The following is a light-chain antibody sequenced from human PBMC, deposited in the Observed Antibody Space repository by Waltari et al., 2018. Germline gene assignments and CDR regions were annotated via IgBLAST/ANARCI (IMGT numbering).Light chain of an antibody. CDR3: MQGVHWPRS. J-gene: IGKJ1*01. CDR1: QSLVHGDGNTY. V-gene: IGKV2-30*02. Sequence: DVVMTQSPLSLPVIFGQPASISCRSSQSLVHGDGNTYLSWFQQRPGQSPRRRIYKVSNRASGFPDRFSGSGSGTDFTLKSSRVEAEDIAIYYCMQGVHWPRSFGQGTKVEIE. CDR2: KVS.